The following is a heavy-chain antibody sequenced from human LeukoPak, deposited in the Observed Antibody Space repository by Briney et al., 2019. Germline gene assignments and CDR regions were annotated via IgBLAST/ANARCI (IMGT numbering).Heavy chain of an antibody. Sequence: PGGSLRLSCATSGFTFMNYAMSWVRQAPGKGLEWVSGISGSGGSTYYADSLKGRFTISRDNAKNSLYLQMNSLRAEDSAIYYCAREPTYTSSWYSTCDYWGQGTLVTVSS. J-gene: IGHJ4*02. CDR3: AREPTYTSSWYSTCDY. D-gene: IGHD6-13*01. CDR2: ISGSGGST. V-gene: IGHV3-23*01. CDR1: GFTFMNYA.